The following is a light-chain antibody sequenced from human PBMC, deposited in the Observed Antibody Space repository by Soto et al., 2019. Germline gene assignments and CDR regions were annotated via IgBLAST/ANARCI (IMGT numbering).Light chain of an antibody. CDR3: QQYDNWWT. Sequence: EIVMTQSPATLSVSPGERATLSCRASQSVSSNLAWYQQKPGQAPRVLIYAASTRATGIPARFSGSGSGTEFTLTISSLHSEDFGVYYCQQYDNWWTFGQGTKVVIK. V-gene: IGKV3-15*01. CDR2: AAS. CDR1: QSVSSN. J-gene: IGKJ1*01.